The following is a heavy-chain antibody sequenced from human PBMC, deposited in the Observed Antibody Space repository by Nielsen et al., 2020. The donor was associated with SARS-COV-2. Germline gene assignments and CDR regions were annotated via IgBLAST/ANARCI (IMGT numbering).Heavy chain of an antibody. D-gene: IGHD3-22*01. V-gene: IGHV1-69*13. CDR3: ATRTVPYYYDSSGYPPYDAFDI. Sequence: SVKVSCKASGSTFSSYAISWVRQAPGQGLEWMGGIIPIFGTANYAQKFQGRVTITADESTSTAYMELSSLRSEDTAVYYCATRTVPYYYDSSGYPPYDAFDIWGQGTMVTVSS. J-gene: IGHJ3*02. CDR1: GSTFSSYA. CDR2: IIPIFGTA.